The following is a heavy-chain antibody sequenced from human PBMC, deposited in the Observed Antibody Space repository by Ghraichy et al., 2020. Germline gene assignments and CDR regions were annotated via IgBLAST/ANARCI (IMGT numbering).Heavy chain of an antibody. V-gene: IGHV4-4*02. CDR2: IHHSGST. CDR1: GGSINNW. J-gene: IGHJ4*02. CDR3: ARGGNWRFDS. Sequence: LNISCAVSGGSINNWWSWVRQPLGKGLEWIGEIHHSGSTNYNPSLKSRVIISIDKSKSQFSLNLNSVTAADTAMYYCARGGNWRFDSWGRGTLVIVSS. D-gene: IGHD4-23*01.